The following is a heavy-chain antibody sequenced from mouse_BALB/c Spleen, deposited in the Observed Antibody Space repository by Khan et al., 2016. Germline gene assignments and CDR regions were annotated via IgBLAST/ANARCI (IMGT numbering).Heavy chain of an antibody. CDR2: ISYSGTT. V-gene: IGHV3-8*02. CDR1: GDSITSGY. D-gene: IGHD2-3*01. CDR3: STCEGYFFDY. J-gene: IGHJ2*01. Sequence: EVQLQESGPSLVKPSQTLSLTCSVTGDSITSGYWNWIRKFPGNKFEYMGYISYSGTTYYNPSLKSRISITRDTSKNQFYLQLNSVTAEDTATYYCSTCEGYFFDYWGQGNTLTVSS.